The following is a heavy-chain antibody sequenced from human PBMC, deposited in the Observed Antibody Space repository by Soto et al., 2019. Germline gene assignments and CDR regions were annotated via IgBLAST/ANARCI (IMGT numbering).Heavy chain of an antibody. Sequence: QVQLVQSGAEVKKPGASVKVSCKASGYTFTGYYMHWVRQAPGQGLEWMGWINPNSGGTNYAQKFQGWVTMTRDTSISTAYMEVSRLRSDDTAVYYCARSRVVVVVPAAIGDYYMDVWGKGTTVTVSS. V-gene: IGHV1-2*04. D-gene: IGHD2-2*01. J-gene: IGHJ6*03. CDR1: GYTFTGYY. CDR2: INPNSGGT. CDR3: ARSRVVVVVPAAIGDYYMDV.